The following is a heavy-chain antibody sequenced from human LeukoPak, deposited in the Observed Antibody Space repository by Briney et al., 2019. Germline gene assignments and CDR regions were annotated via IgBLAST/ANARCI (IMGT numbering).Heavy chain of an antibody. J-gene: IGHJ4*02. V-gene: IGHV3-30*02. CDR2: IRYDGSKQ. D-gene: IGHD6-13*01. Sequence: GGTLRLSCAASGFTFSSYGMHSVRQAPGKGLERVAFIRYDGSKQYYADSVKGRFTISRDNSKNMLYLQMNSLRAEDTAVYYCATSGYSSSWYVSWGQGILVTGSS. CDR1: GFTFSSYG. CDR3: ATSGYSSSWYVS.